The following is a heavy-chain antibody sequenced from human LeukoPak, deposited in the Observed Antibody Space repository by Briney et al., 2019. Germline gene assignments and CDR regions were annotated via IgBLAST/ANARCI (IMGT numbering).Heavy chain of an antibody. D-gene: IGHD2-2*02. CDR1: GYSFTRYY. CDR2: ISVYNGNT. Sequence: GASVKVSCKASGYSFTRYYMHWVRQAPGQGLEWMGWISVYNGNTNYAQNLQGRVTLTTDTSTTTAYMELRSLRSDDTALYYCARTCSSSCYMVHWGQGTLVTVSS. CDR3: ARTCSSSCYMVH. J-gene: IGHJ4*02. V-gene: IGHV1-18*04.